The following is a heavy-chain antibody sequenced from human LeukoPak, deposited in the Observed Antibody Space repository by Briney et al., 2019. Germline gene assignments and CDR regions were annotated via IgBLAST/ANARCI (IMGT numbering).Heavy chain of an antibody. Sequence: SETLSLTCTVSGGSISSYYWSWIRQPPGKGLEWIGYIYYSGSTNYNPSLKSRVTISVDTSKNQFSLKLSSVTAADTAVYYCARGFHYYDSSGYYYYAFDIWGQGTMVTVSS. CDR2: IYYSGST. CDR1: GGSISSYY. CDR3: ARGFHYYDSSGYYYYAFDI. J-gene: IGHJ3*02. V-gene: IGHV4-59*01. D-gene: IGHD3-22*01.